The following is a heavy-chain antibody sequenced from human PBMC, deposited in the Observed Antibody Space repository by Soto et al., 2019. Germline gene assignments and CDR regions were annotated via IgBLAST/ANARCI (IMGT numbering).Heavy chain of an antibody. CDR3: ARDTGIVVVPAAIPGYGMDV. CDR1: GYTFTSYG. D-gene: IGHD2-2*02. CDR2: ISAYNGNT. J-gene: IGHJ6*02. V-gene: IGHV1-18*01. Sequence: ASVKVSRKASGYTFTSYGISWVRQAPGQGLEWMGWISAYNGNTNYAQKLQGRVTMTTDTSTSTAYMELRSLRSDDTAVYYCARDTGIVVVPAAIPGYGMDVWGQGTTVTVSS.